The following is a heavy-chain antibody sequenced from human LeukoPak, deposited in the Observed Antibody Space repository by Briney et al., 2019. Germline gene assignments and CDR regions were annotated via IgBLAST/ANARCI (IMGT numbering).Heavy chain of an antibody. CDR1: GGSISTSSSS. CDR2: IHYSGST. Sequence: SETLSLTCAVSGGSISTSSSSWGWIRQPPGKGLECIGSIHYSGSTYYNPSLKSRVTISVDTSKNQFSLKLSSVTAADTAVYYCAREPRYSLYGMDVWGQGTTVTVSS. V-gene: IGHV4-39*07. J-gene: IGHJ6*02. CDR3: AREPRYSLYGMDV. D-gene: IGHD1-1*01.